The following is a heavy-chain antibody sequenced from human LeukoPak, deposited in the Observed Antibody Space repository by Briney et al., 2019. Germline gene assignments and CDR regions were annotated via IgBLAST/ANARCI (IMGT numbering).Heavy chain of an antibody. CDR1: GGSIVSHY. J-gene: IGHJ4*02. V-gene: IGHV4-4*07. Sequence: SETLSLTCTVSGGSIVSHYWNWIRQPAGRRLEWIGRFYASGTTNTSPSLKSRVTMSVDTSKNQFSLKLSSVTAADTAVYYCAKDSSTWGNLAGHFDSWGQGTLVTVSS. CDR2: FYASGTT. D-gene: IGHD6-13*01. CDR3: AKDSSTWGNLAGHFDS.